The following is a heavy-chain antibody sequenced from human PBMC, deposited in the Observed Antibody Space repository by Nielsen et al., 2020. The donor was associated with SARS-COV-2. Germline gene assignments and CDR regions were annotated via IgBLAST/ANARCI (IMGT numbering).Heavy chain of an antibody. CDR1: GFTVSSNY. CDR2: IYSGSST. D-gene: IGHD2-2*02. Sequence: GGSLRLSCAASGFTVSSNYMSWVRQAPGKGLEWVSVIYSGSSTYYADSVKGRFTISRDNSKNTLYLQMNSLRAEDTAVYYCARALGYCSSTSCYTRFDPWGQGTLVTVSS. V-gene: IGHV3-53*01. CDR3: ARALGYCSSTSCYTRFDP. J-gene: IGHJ5*02.